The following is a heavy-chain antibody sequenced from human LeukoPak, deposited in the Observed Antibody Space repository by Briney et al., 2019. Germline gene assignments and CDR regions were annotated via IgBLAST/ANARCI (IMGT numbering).Heavy chain of an antibody. J-gene: IGHJ4*02. D-gene: IGHD3-9*01. V-gene: IGHV4-59*08. Sequence: SETLSLTCTVSGGSISSYYWSWIRQPPGKGLEWIGYIYYSGSTNYNPSLKSRVTISVDTSKNQFSLKLSSVTAADTAVYYCARQQGNILTGYDYWGQETLVTVSS. CDR2: IYYSGST. CDR1: GGSISSYY. CDR3: ARQQGNILTGYDY.